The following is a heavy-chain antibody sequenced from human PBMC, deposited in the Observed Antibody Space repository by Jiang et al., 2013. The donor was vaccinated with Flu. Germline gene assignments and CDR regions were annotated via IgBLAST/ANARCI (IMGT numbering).Heavy chain of an antibody. CDR1: GGSISSYY. J-gene: IGHJ6*04. V-gene: IGHV4-59*08. CDR3: ARGPYYYYGMDV. CDR2: IYYSGST. Sequence: SGPGLVKPSETLSLTCTVSGGSISSYYWSWIRQPPGKGLEWIGYIYYSGSTNYNPSLKSRVTISVDTSKNQFSLKLSSVTAADTAVYYCARGPYYYYGMDVWGKGTTVTVSS.